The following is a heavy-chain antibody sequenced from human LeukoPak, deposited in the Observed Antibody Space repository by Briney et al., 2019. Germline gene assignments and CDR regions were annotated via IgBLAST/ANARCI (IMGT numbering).Heavy chain of an antibody. V-gene: IGHV3-23*01. J-gene: IGHJ5*02. D-gene: IGHD6-19*01. CDR3: AKDGGYSSGWYYWFDP. CDR1: GFTFSSYA. CDR2: ISGSGGST. Sequence: PGGSLRLSCAASGFTFSSYAMSWVRQAPGKGLEWVSAISGSGGSTYYADSVKGRFTISRDNSKNTLYLQMNSLRAEDTAVYYCAKDGGYSSGWYYWFDPWGQGTLVTVSS.